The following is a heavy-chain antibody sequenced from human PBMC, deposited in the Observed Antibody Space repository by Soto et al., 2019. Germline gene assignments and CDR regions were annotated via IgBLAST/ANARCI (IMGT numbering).Heavy chain of an antibody. CDR3: ARGGVWFGELLYNYYYYGMDV. J-gene: IGHJ6*02. Sequence: SETLALTCAVYGGSFSGYYWSWMRQPPGKGLEWIGEINHSGSTNYNPSLKSRVTISVDTSKNQFSLKLSSVTAADTAVYYCARGGVWFGELLYNYYYYGMDVWGQGTTVTVSS. V-gene: IGHV4-34*01. CDR2: INHSGST. CDR1: GGSFSGYY. D-gene: IGHD3-10*01.